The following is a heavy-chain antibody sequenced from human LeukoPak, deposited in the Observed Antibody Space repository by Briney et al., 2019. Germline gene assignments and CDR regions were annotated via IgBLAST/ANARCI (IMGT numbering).Heavy chain of an antibody. V-gene: IGHV3-21*01. CDR2: ISSSSSYI. D-gene: IGHD2-15*01. J-gene: IGHJ3*02. Sequence: GGSLRLSCAASGFTFSSYSMNWVRQAPGKGLEWVSSISSSSSYIYYADSVKGRFTISRDNAKNSLYLQMNSLRAEDTAVYYCARENPGRLNAFDIWGQGTMVTVSS. CDR3: ARENPGRLNAFDI. CDR1: GFTFSSYS.